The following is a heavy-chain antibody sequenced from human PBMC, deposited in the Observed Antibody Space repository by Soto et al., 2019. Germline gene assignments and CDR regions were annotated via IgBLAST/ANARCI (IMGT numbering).Heavy chain of an antibody. J-gene: IGHJ4*02. D-gene: IGHD2-21*02. CDR2: IYGGGTT. Sequence: PGGSLRLSCAASGFTFSSYAMTWVRQAPGKGLEWVSSIYGGGTTYYADSVKGRFTISRDNSKNTLSLQMNSLRAEDTAVYYCAKTGGPTAIHPFDFWGQGTLVTVSS. CDR1: GFTFSSYA. V-gene: IGHV3-23*01. CDR3: AKTGGPTAIHPFDF.